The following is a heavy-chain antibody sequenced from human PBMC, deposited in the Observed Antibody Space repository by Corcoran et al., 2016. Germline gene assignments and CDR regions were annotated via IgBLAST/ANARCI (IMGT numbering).Heavy chain of an antibody. CDR1: GFTFSSYG. CDR3: VRDSVQGVYDY. CDR2: IWYDGNNK. D-gene: IGHD3-10*01. V-gene: IGHV3-33*01. J-gene: IGHJ4*02. Sequence: QVQLVESGGGVVQPGRSLRLSCAASGFTFSSYGMHWVRQAPGTGLEWVAVIWYDGNNKYYADSVKGRFTISRDNSKNALSLQMNSLRVEYMAVYYCVRDSVQGVYDYWGQGTLVTVSS.